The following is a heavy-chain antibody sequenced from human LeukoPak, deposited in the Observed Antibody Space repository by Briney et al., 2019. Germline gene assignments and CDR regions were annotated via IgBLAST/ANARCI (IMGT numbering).Heavy chain of an antibody. V-gene: IGHV1-2*02. CDR1: GYTFTGYY. J-gene: IGHJ6*03. Sequence: ASVKVSCKASGYTFTGYYMHWVRQAPGQGLEWMGWINPNSGGTNYAQKFQGRVTMTRDTSISTAYMELSRLRSDDTAVYYCAREPMYYDILTGYYPYYYYYYMDVWGKGTTVTVSS. CDR3: AREPMYYDILTGYYPYYYYYYMDV. D-gene: IGHD3-9*01. CDR2: INPNSGGT.